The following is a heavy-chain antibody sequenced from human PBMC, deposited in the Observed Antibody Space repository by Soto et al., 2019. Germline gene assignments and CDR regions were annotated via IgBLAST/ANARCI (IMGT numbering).Heavy chain of an antibody. V-gene: IGHV4-59*04. Sequence: SSETLSLTCNVSGVTIRGYYWSWIRQPPGKGLEWIGYIYNGGSTYYRPSLESRMHMSLDATRNHYSLRLTSVTAADTAVYFCARAPVGLDTISYFDYWGQGKLVTVSS. CDR3: ARAPVGLDTISYFDY. CDR1: GVTIRGYY. CDR2: IYNGGST. D-gene: IGHD3-3*01. J-gene: IGHJ4*02.